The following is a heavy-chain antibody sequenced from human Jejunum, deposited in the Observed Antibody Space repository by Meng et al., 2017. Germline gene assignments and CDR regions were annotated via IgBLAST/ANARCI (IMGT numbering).Heavy chain of an antibody. D-gene: IGHD3-10*01. Sequence: QVPLGQSGAEVKKPGASVKVSCKASGYSFTSYGISWVRQAPGQGLEWMGWINAYNGNTNYAQKIQGRVTMTTNTSTSTAYMELRSLRSDDTAVYYCARDGVSFTMVRGGRYWGQGTLVTVSS. V-gene: IGHV1-18*01. CDR2: INAYNGNT. J-gene: IGHJ4*02. CDR1: GYSFTSYG. CDR3: ARDGVSFTMVRGGRY.